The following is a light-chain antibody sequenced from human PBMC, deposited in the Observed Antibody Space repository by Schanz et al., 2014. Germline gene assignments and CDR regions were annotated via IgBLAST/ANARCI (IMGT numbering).Light chain of an antibody. Sequence: QSALTQPPSASGSPGQSVTISCTGTSSDVGGYNYVSWYQQHPGKAPKLIISDVTRRPSGVPDRFSGSKSDNTASLTISGLQAEDEADYYCSSYADSSTLFGPGTKLTVL. CDR3: SSYADSSTL. J-gene: IGLJ1*01. V-gene: IGLV2-8*01. CDR2: DVT. CDR1: SSDVGGYNY.